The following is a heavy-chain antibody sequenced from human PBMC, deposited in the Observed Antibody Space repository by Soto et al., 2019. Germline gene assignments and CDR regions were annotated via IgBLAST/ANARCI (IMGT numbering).Heavy chain of an antibody. CDR3: AKPTSGYSGYARSWDY. CDR1: GVTFSSYS. Sequence: SGGSLRLSCAASGVTFSSYSMSWVRQAPGKGLEWVSAISGSGGSTYYADSVKGRFTISRDNSKNTLYLQMNSLRAEDTAVYYCAKPTSGYSGYARSWDYWGQGTLVTVSS. D-gene: IGHD5-12*01. CDR2: ISGSGGST. J-gene: IGHJ4*02. V-gene: IGHV3-23*01.